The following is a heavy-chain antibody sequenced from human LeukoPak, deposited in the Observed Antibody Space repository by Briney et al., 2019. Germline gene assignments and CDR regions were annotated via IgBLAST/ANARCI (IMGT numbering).Heavy chain of an antibody. Sequence: SETLCLTCTVSGDSINSGDSYWSWIRQPPGKGLEWIGYIYYSGSTNYNPSLKSRVTISVDTSKNQFSLKLSSVTAADTAVYYCARDLTSLGELMRGAFDIWGQGTMVTVSS. J-gene: IGHJ3*02. D-gene: IGHD3-16*01. CDR1: GDSINSGDSY. CDR3: ARDLTSLGELMRGAFDI. CDR2: IYYSGST. V-gene: IGHV4-61*08.